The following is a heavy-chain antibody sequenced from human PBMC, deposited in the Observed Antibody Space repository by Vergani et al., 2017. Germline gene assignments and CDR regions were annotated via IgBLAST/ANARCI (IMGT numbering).Heavy chain of an antibody. CDR3: ARDKAKDYDFWSANYNDYYYYYMDV. Sequence: QVQLVQSGAEVKKPGASVKVSCKASGYTFTSYGISWVRQAPGQGLEWMGRIIPILGIANYAQKFQGRVTITADKSTSTAYMELSSLRSEDTAVYYCARDKAKDYDFWSANYNDYYYYYMDVWGKGTTVTVSS. D-gene: IGHD3-3*01. CDR1: GYTFTSYG. J-gene: IGHJ6*03. V-gene: IGHV1-69*04. CDR2: IIPILGIA.